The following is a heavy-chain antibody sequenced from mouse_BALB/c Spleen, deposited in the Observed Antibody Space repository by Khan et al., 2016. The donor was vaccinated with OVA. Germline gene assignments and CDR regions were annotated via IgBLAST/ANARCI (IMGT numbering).Heavy chain of an antibody. CDR3: ARSNGNYWFAY. CDR1: GYTLTNYG. D-gene: IGHD2-1*01. J-gene: IGHJ3*01. CDR2: INTYTGEP. V-gene: IGHV9-3-1*01. Sequence: QIQLVQSGPELKKPGETVKISCKASGYTLTNYGMNWVKQAPGKGLKWMGWINTYTGEPTYAEDFKGRIAFSLDTSASTAYLHINNLKNEDTATYFCARSNGNYWFAYWGQGTLVTVSA.